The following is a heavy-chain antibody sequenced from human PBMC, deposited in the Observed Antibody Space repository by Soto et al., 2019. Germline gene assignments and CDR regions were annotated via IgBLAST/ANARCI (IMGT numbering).Heavy chain of an antibody. J-gene: IGHJ4*02. CDR2: IIPIFGTA. V-gene: IGHV1-69*13. CDR1: GGTFSSYA. Sequence: VASVKVSCKASGGTFSSYAISWVRQAPGQGLEWMGGIIPIFGTANYAQKFQGRVTITADESTSTAYMELSSLRSEDTAVYYCARASGDGYNWVVFDYWGQGTLVTVSS. CDR3: ARASGDGYNWVVFDY. D-gene: IGHD5-12*01.